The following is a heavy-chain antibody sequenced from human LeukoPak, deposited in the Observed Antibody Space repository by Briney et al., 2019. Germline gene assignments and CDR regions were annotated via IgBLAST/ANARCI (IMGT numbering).Heavy chain of an antibody. J-gene: IGHJ5*02. CDR2: VTSGGGHI. V-gene: IGHV3-23*01. D-gene: IGHD3-10*01. Sequence: GGSLRLSCAASGFSFSNYAMSWVRQAPGKGLEWVSGVTSGGGHIYYADFVKGRFTISRDDSKNTLFLQMDSLRVEDTAVYYCAAGSGSYYKATSWGQGTLVTVSS. CDR3: AAGSGSYYKATS. CDR1: GFSFSNYA.